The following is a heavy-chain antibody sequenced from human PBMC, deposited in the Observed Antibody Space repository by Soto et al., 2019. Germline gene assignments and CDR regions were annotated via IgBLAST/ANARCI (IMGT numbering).Heavy chain of an antibody. CDR2: VGGSGDST. CDR1: GFTFSNYA. Sequence: EVQLLDSGGGLVQPGGSLRLSCAASGFTFSNYAMSWVRQAPGKGLEWVSGVGGSGDSTYYADSVKGRFTISTDNSKNTLNMHTNSLRADDTAVYYCAKRPLGYCGGGSCNPPHYFDYWGQGTLVTVSS. D-gene: IGHD2-15*01. J-gene: IGHJ4*02. CDR3: AKRPLGYCGGGSCNPPHYFDY. V-gene: IGHV3-23*01.